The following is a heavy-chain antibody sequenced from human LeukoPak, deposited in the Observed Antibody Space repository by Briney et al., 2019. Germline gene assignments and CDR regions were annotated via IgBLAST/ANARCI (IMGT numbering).Heavy chain of an antibody. CDR2: IYPGDSDA. D-gene: IGHD6-19*01. Sequence: PGESLKISCKGSGYSFTNYWIGWVRQMPGKGLEWMGIIYPGDSDARYSPSFQGQVTIPADKSITTAYLQWSSLKASDSAMYYCARRDISGWYYFDYWGQGTLVTVSS. CDR1: GYSFTNYW. V-gene: IGHV5-51*01. CDR3: ARRDISGWYYFDY. J-gene: IGHJ4*02.